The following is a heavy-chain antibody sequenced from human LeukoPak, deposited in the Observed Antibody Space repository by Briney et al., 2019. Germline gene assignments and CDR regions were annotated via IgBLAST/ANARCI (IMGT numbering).Heavy chain of an antibody. J-gene: IGHJ4*02. CDR2: ISSSGSTI. D-gene: IGHD1-26*01. CDR1: GFTFSDYY. V-gene: IGHV3-11*01. Sequence: KPGGSLRLSCAASGFTFSDYYMSWIRQAPGKGLEWVSYISSSGSTIYYADSVKGRFTISRDNAKNSLYLQMNSLRAEDTAVYYCARDEPSGSYIREFDYWGQGTLVTVSS. CDR3: ARDEPSGSYIREFDY.